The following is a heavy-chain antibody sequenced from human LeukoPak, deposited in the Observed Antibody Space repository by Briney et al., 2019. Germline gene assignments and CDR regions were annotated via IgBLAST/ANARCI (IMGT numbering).Heavy chain of an antibody. V-gene: IGHV1-18*01. Sequence: ASVKVSCKASGYTFTSYGISWVRQAPGQGLEWMGWISAYNGNTNYAQKLQGRVTMTTDTSTSTAYMELRSLRSDDTAVYYCARASGTFPHAYYYGMDVWGQGTTVTVSS. D-gene: IGHD3-10*01. CDR3: ARASGTFPHAYYYGMDV. CDR2: ISAYNGNT. J-gene: IGHJ6*02. CDR1: GYTFTSYG.